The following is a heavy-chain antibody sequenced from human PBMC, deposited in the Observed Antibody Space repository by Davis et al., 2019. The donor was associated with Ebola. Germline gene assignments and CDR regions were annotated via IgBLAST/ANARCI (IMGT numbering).Heavy chain of an antibody. D-gene: IGHD3-9*01. CDR1: SGSFSAYY. CDR3: ARWLYFGSGRQYSNGMDV. CDR2: TNHIGST. J-gene: IGHJ6*02. Sequence: MPSETLSLTCGVYSGSFSAYYWSWIRQPPGKGLEWIGETNHIGSTNYSPSLKSRVTISMDTSTNQFSLKVTSVTAADTAVYYCARWLYFGSGRQYSNGMDVWGQGITVTVSS. V-gene: IGHV4-34*01.